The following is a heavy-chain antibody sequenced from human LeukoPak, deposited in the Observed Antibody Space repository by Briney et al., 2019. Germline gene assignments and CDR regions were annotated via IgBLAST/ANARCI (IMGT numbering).Heavy chain of an antibody. D-gene: IGHD4-17*01. CDR1: GGSISSGDYY. CDR3: ARAPYARYYYGMDV. J-gene: IGHJ6*02. Sequence: SQTLSLTCTVSGGSISSGDYYWSWIRQPPGKGLEWIGYIYYSGSTYYNPSLKSRVTISVDTSKNQSSLKLSSVTAADTAVYYCARAPYARYYYGMDVWGQGTTVTVSS. CDR2: IYYSGST. V-gene: IGHV4-30-4*01.